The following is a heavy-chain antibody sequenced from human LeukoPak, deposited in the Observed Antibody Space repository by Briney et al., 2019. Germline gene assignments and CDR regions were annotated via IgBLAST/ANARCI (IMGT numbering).Heavy chain of an antibody. V-gene: IGHV3-7*01. J-gene: IGHJ3*02. Sequence: GGSLRLSCAASGFTFSSYSMSWVRQAPGKGLEWVANIKQDGSEKYYVDSVKGRFTISRDNAKNSLYLQMNSLRAEDTAVYYCARPATLITIFGVVAHDAFDIWGQGTMVTVSS. CDR2: IKQDGSEK. CDR3: ARPATLITIFGVVAHDAFDI. CDR1: GFTFSSYS. D-gene: IGHD3-3*01.